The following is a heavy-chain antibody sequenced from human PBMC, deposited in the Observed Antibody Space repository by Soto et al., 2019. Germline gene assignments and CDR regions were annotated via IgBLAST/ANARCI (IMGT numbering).Heavy chain of an antibody. CDR3: ARVLKINGTTKTYGMDV. J-gene: IGHJ6*02. Sequence: SVKVSCQASGGTFSSYAISLVRQAPGQGLEWMGGNIPIFGTANYAQKFQGRVTITADESTSTAYMELSSLRSEDTAVYYCARVLKINGTTKTYGMDVWGQGTTVTVSS. V-gene: IGHV1-69*13. D-gene: IGHD1-7*01. CDR1: GGTFSSYA. CDR2: NIPIFGTA.